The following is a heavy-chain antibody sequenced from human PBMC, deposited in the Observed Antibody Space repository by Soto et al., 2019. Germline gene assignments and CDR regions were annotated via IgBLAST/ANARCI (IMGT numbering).Heavy chain of an antibody. V-gene: IGHV1-69*12. Sequence: QVQLVQSGAEVKKPASSVKVSCKASGGTFSRCAISWVRQAPGQGLEWLGGITPLFGTPNYAQSFQGRLTITADESTSTVYMELRSLRSEDTAVYYCAQTLGLAVSGPGRFDLWGRGTLVTVTS. CDR1: GGTFSRCA. J-gene: IGHJ2*01. D-gene: IGHD6-19*01. CDR3: AQTLGLAVSGPGRFDL. CDR2: ITPLFGTP.